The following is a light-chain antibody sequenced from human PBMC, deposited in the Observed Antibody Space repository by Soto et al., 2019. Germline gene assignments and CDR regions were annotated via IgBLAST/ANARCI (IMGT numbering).Light chain of an antibody. V-gene: IGLV1-40*01. CDR3: QSQDSSLSGSKVV. J-gene: IGLJ2*01. CDR2: GNS. CDR1: SSNIGAGYD. Sequence: QSVLTQPPSVSGAPGQRVIISCTGSSSNIGAGYDVHWHQQLPGTAPKLIIYGNSNRPSGVPDRFSGSKSGATASLAIKGLQAEDEGNYYCQSQDSSLSGSKVVFGGGTQLTVL.